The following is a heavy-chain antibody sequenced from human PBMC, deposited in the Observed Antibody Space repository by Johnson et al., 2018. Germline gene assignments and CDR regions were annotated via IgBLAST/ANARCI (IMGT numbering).Heavy chain of an antibody. Sequence: EVQLLESGGGLVQPGGSLKLSCAASGFTFSGSAMHWVRQASGKGLEWVGRIRSKANSYATAYAASVKGRFTISRDDSKNTAYLQMNSLKTEDTAVYYCTRHLDRVQLWGNGAFYIWGQGTMVTVSS. CDR2: IRSKANSYAT. V-gene: IGHV3-73*01. CDR3: TRHLDRVQLWGNGAFYI. D-gene: IGHD5-18*01. CDR1: GFTFSGSA. J-gene: IGHJ3*02.